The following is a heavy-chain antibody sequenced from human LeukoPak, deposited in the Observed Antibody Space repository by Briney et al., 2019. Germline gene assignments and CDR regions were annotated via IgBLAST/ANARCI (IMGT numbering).Heavy chain of an antibody. D-gene: IGHD2-15*01. J-gene: IGHJ4*02. CDR1: GGSFSGYY. CDR3: ARGYCSGGSCSVHFDY. V-gene: IGHV4-34*01. CDR2: INHSGST. Sequence: SETLTLTCAVYGGSFSGYYWSWIRQPPGKGLEWFGEINHSGSTNYNPSIKSRVTISVATSKNQSSLKLSSVTAADTAVYYCARGYCSGGSCSVHFDYWGQGTLVTVSS.